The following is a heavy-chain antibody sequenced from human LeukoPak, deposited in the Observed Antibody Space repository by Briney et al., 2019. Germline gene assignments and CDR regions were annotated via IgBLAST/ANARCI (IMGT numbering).Heavy chain of an antibody. V-gene: IGHV4-34*01. J-gene: IGHJ3*02. CDR1: GGSFRGYY. CDR3: ARGSSSGWYRDAFDI. D-gene: IGHD6-19*01. CDR2: INHSGST. Sequence: SETLSLTCADYGGSFRGYYWSWIRQPPGKGLEWIGEINHSGSTNYNPSLKSRVTISVDTSKNQFSLKLSSVTAADTAVYYCARGSSSGWYRDAFDIWGQGTMVTVSS.